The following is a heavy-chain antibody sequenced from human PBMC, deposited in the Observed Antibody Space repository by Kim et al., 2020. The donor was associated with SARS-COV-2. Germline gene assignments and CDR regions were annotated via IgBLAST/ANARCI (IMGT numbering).Heavy chain of an antibody. D-gene: IGHD5-12*01. V-gene: IGHV3-21*01. Sequence: GGSLRLSCAASGFTFSSYSMNWVRQAPGKGLEWVSSIGSSSYIYYADSLKGRFTISRDNAKNSLYLQMNSLRAEDTAVYYCARGDSGYTILLDAFDIWGQGTMVAVSS. CDR3: ARGDSGYTILLDAFDI. CDR1: GFTFSSYS. CDR2: IGSSSYI. J-gene: IGHJ3*02.